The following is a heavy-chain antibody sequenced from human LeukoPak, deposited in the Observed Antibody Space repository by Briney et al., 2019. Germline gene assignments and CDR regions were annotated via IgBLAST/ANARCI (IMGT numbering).Heavy chain of an antibody. CDR1: AGSFISSSHH. CDR3: VRHDGRGGATMGAFDS. CDR2: VYYGRTT. J-gene: IGHJ5*01. V-gene: IGHV4-39*01. D-gene: IGHD5-12*01. Sequence: PSEALSLTCTVSAGSFISSSHHWGWIRQSPGKGLEWIGSVYYGRTTYYNPSLDGRVTVSLDTSANQFSLQLNSVTAADTAVYYCVRHDGRGGATMGAFDSWGQGSLVTVSS.